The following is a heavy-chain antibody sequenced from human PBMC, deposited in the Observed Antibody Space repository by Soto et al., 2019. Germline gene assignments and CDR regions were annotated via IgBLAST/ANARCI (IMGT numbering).Heavy chain of an antibody. CDR3: SITRHYHGAAFDS. V-gene: IGHV5-51*01. J-gene: IGHJ4*01. D-gene: IGHD3-10*01. Sequence: GESLKISCNGSAYTFTNYYIGWVRQRPGKGLEWMGIIYPGDSETTYSPSFQGQVTFSVDKSLNIAYLQWSSLKASDTGIYYCSITRHYHGAAFDSWGHGTLVTVSS. CDR1: AYTFTNYY. CDR2: IYPGDSET.